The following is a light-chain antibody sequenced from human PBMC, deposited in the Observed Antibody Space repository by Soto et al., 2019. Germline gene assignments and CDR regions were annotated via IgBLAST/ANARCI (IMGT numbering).Light chain of an antibody. Sequence: DIQMTQYQSALSASVGDRVTLTCRTSQGISNYLAWYQQKPGRVPKLLIYAASTLQSAVPSRFSCCGSGTDFTLTISRLESEDFAVYYCQQYGSSGYTFGQGTRLEI. CDR3: QQYGSSGYT. J-gene: IGKJ5*01. CDR2: AAS. V-gene: IGKV1-27*01. CDR1: QGISNY.